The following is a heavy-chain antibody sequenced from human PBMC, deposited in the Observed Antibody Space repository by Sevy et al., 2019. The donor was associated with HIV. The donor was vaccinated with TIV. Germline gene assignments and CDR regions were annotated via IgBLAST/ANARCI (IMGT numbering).Heavy chain of an antibody. Sequence: SGPTLVNPTQTLTLTCTFSGFSLSTSGVGVGWIRQPPGKALEWLALIYWDDDKRYSPSLKSRLTITKDTSKNQVVLTMTNMDPVETATYYCAHRPDGGNAGSWFDPWGQGTLVTVSS. CDR1: GFSLSTSGVG. V-gene: IGHV2-5*02. CDR2: IYWDDDK. D-gene: IGHD2-15*01. J-gene: IGHJ5*02. CDR3: AHRPDGGNAGSWFDP.